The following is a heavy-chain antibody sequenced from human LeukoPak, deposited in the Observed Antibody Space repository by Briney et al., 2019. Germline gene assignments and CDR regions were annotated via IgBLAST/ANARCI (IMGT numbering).Heavy chain of an antibody. CDR2: IYYSGST. V-gene: IGHV4-59*01. D-gene: IGHD6-13*01. CDR1: GGSISSYY. J-gene: IGHJ4*02. CDR3: ARVSAAAGTHYFDY. Sequence: SETLSLTCTVSGGSISSYYWSWIRQPPGQGLELIGYIYYSGSTNYNPSLQSRVTISVDTSKNQFSLKLSSVTAADTAVYYCARVSAAAGTHYFDYWGQGTLVTVSS.